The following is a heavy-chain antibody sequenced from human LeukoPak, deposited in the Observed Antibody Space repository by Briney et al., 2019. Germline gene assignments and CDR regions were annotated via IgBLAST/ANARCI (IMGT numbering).Heavy chain of an antibody. D-gene: IGHD1-1*01. V-gene: IGHV4-4*02. Sequence: GSLRLSCAASGSTFSYDYMSGVRQPPGKGLEWIGEIYHSGSPNYNPSLKSRVTISVDKSRNHFSLNLSSVTAADTAVYYCARVNINNWHSCDYWGQGTLVTVSS. J-gene: IGHJ4*02. CDR2: IYHSGSP. CDR3: ARVNINNWHSCDY. CDR1: GSTFSYDY.